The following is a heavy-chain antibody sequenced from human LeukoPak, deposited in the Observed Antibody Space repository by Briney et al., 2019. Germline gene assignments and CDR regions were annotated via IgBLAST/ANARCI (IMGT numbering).Heavy chain of an antibody. J-gene: IGHJ4*02. Sequence: GGSLRLSCAASGFTFSSYSMNWVRQAPGKGLEWVSYISSSSSTIYYADSVKGRFTISRDNAKNSLYLQMNSLRAEDTAVYYCARDGSSSPYYFDYWGQGTLVTVSS. CDR3: ARDGSSSPYYFDY. CDR2: ISSSSSTI. V-gene: IGHV3-48*01. CDR1: GFTFSSYS. D-gene: IGHD2-15*01.